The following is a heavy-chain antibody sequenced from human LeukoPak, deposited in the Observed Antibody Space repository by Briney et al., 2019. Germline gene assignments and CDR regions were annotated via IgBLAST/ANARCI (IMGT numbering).Heavy chain of an antibody. D-gene: IGHD6-19*01. CDR2: ISSDGGNR. Sequence: GGTLRLSCAASGFTFSSYAMHWVRRAPGKALEWVATISSDGGNRYYSDSVKGRFTISRDNSKNTLYLQMNSLRPEDTAVFHCARGRAVTGSTVIDYWGQGTLVTVSS. CDR3: ARGRAVTGSTVIDY. CDR1: GFTFSSYA. J-gene: IGHJ4*02. V-gene: IGHV3-30-3*01.